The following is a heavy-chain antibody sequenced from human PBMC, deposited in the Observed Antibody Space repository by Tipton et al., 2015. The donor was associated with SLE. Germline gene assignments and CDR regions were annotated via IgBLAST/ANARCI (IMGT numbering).Heavy chain of an antibody. V-gene: IGHV4-4*02. CDR3: ARGKTRVEY. J-gene: IGHJ4*02. D-gene: IGHD1-14*01. CDR1: GFTFSSYW. Sequence: QLVQSGGGLVKPGGSLRLSCAASGFTFSSYWMSWVRQAPGKGLEWIGTIYQDGSTYYNPSLKSRVTISLDMSRNQFSLILSSVTAADTAVYYCARGKTRVEYWGQGTLVTVSS. CDR2: IYQDGST.